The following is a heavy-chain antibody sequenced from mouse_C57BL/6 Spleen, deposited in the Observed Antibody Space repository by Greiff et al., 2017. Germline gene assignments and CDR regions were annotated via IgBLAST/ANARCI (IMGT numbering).Heavy chain of an antibody. CDR1: GYTFTSYW. J-gene: IGHJ4*01. D-gene: IGHD1-1*01. CDR2: IYPGSGST. CDR3: ARRMDGSSLRAMDY. Sequence: VQLQQPGAELVKPGASVKMSCKASGYTFTSYWITWVKQRPGQGLEWIGDIYPGSGSTNYNEKFKSKATLTVDTSSSTAYMQLSSLTSEDSAVYYCARRMDGSSLRAMDYWGQGTSVTVSS. V-gene: IGHV1-55*01.